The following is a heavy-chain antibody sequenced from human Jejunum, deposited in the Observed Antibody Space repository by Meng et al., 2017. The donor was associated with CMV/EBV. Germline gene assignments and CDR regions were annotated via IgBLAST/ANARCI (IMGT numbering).Heavy chain of an antibody. D-gene: IGHD1-26*01. CDR3: AKDGGSYLDYYFDY. CDR2: INPNTGGT. V-gene: IGHV1-2*02. CDR1: AYPFTDYY. J-gene: IGHJ4*02. Sequence: AYPFTDYYIHWVRQAPGQGLEWMGWINPNTGGTNYAQKFQGRVTMTRDTSTNTAYMELTRLRSDDTALYYCAKDGGSYLDYYFDYWGQGTRVTVSS.